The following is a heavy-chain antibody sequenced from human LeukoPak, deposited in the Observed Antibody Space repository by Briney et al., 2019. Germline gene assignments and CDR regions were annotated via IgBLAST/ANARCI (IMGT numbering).Heavy chain of an antibody. V-gene: IGHV3-11*01. Sequence: GGSLRLSCEASGFTFSDYYMTWIRQAPGKGLEWLSYISSSGNTIYYAGSVKGRFTISRDNAKKSLYLQMNSLRAEDTAVYYCAKSKPDTTESAFDIWGQGTMVTVSS. CDR1: GFTFSDYY. CDR3: AKSKPDTTESAFDI. J-gene: IGHJ3*02. CDR2: ISSSGNTI. D-gene: IGHD4-17*01.